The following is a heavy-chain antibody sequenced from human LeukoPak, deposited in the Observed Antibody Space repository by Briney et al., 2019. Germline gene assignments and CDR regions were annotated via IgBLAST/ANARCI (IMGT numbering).Heavy chain of an antibody. CDR3: ARAYCGGDCYAFGY. D-gene: IGHD2-21*02. CDR2: ISWNSGSI. J-gene: IGHJ4*02. CDR1: GFTFDDYA. V-gene: IGHV3-9*01. Sequence: GGSLRLSCAASGFTFDDYAMHWVRQAPGKGLEWVSGISWNSGSIGYADSVKGRFTISRDNAKNSLYLQMNSLRAEDTALYYCARAYCGGDCYAFGYWGQGTLVTVSS.